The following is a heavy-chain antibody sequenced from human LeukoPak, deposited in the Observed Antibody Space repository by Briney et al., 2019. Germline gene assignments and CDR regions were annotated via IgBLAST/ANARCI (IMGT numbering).Heavy chain of an antibody. CDR1: GYTFTSYG. J-gene: IGHJ5*02. CDR2: IIAIFGTA. D-gene: IGHD2-2*02. CDR3: ASSWPARAQVPAGIVYNWFDP. Sequence: GASVKVSCKASGYTFTSYGISWVRQAPGQGIEWMGGIIAIFGTANYAQKFQGRVTITADESTSTAYMELSSLRSEDTAVYYCASSWPARAQVPAGIVYNWFDPWGQGTLVTVSS. V-gene: IGHV1-69*13.